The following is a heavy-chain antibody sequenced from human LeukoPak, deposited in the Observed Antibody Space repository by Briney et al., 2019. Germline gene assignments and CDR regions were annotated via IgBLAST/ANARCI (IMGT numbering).Heavy chain of an antibody. CDR1: GFTFSSYS. Sequence: PGGSLRLSCAASGFTFSSYSMNWVRQAPGKELEWVSSISSISDYIYYADSVKGRFTISRDNAKNSLYLQMNSLRVEDTAVYYCATTLTRDSSGSYGALDYWGQGTLVTVSS. J-gene: IGHJ4*02. V-gene: IGHV3-21*01. CDR2: ISSISDYI. CDR3: ATTLTRDSSGSYGALDY. D-gene: IGHD3-22*01.